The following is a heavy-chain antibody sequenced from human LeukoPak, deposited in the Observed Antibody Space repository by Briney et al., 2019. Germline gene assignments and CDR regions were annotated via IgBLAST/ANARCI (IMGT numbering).Heavy chain of an antibody. D-gene: IGHD1-26*01. Sequence: PSETLSLTCTVSGGSISSSSYYWGWIRQPPGKGLEWIGSIYYSGSTYYNPSLKSRVTISVDTSKNQFSLKLSSVTAADTAVYYCARDRRGGSSGILDYWGQGTLATVSS. J-gene: IGHJ4*02. CDR2: IYYSGST. V-gene: IGHV4-39*07. CDR3: ARDRRGGSSGILDY. CDR1: GGSISSSSYY.